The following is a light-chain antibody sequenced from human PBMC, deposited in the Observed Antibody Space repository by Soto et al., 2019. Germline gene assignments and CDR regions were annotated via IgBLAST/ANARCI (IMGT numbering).Light chain of an antibody. CDR3: QKYNSAPPAT. J-gene: IGKJ3*01. CDR1: QGIRNY. Sequence: DIQMTQSPSSLSASVGDRVTITCRASQGIRNYLAWYQQKPGKVPKLLIYAASTLQSGVPSRFSGSGSGTDFTLTISSLQPEDLATYYCQKYNSAPPATVGPGTKVDIK. V-gene: IGKV1-27*01. CDR2: AAS.